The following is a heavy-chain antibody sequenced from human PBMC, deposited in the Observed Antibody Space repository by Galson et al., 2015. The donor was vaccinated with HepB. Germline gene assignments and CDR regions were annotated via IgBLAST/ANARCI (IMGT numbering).Heavy chain of an antibody. CDR3: ARQWGSGNYYSFDY. J-gene: IGHJ4*02. V-gene: IGHV5-51*01. CDR2: IYPDDSDI. D-gene: IGHD3-10*01. Sequence: SGAEVKKPGESLKISCKVSGYNFNTYWIAWVRQMPGKGLEWMGTIYPDDSDIRYSPSFQGQVTLSADKSINTAYLQWSSLKASDTAIYYCARQWGSGNYYSFDYWGQGTLLTVSS. CDR1: GYNFNTYW.